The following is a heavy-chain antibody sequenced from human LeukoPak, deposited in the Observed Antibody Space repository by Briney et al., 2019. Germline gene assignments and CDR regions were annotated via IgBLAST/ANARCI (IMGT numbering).Heavy chain of an antibody. D-gene: IGHD3-3*01. CDR2: INPNSGGT. CDR3: ARTPLTIFGVVDDY. V-gene: IGHV1-2*06. J-gene: IGHJ4*02. Sequence: ASVKVSCKASGYTFTGYYMHWVRQAPGQGLEWMGRINPNSGGTNYAQKFQGRVTMTRDTSISTAYMELSRLRSDDTAVYYCARTPLTIFGVVDDYWGQGTLVTVSS. CDR1: GYTFTGYY.